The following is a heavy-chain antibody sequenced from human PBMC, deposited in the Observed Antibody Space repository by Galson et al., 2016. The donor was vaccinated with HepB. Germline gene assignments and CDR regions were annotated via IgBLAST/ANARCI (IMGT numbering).Heavy chain of an antibody. CDR3: ASEPSYSSSSFDS. CDR1: GASISSSIYY. D-gene: IGHD6-13*01. V-gene: IGHV4-39*07. J-gene: IGHJ4*02. Sequence: SETLSLTCTVSGASISSSIYYWGWIRQPPGKGLEWIGSMYYTGRTYYNPSLQSRVTISLDTSKNQFSLKLTSVTAADTAMYYCASEPSYSSSSFDSWGPGTVVTVSS. CDR2: MYYTGRT.